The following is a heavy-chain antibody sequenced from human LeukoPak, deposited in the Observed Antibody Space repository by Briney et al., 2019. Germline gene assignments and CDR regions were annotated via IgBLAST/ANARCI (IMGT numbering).Heavy chain of an antibody. J-gene: IGHJ3*02. CDR1: GGSFSGYY. V-gene: IGHV4-34*01. CDR3: ATAIRDIVVVPVPRGNAFDI. D-gene: IGHD2-2*01. CDR2: INHSGST. Sequence: SETLSLTCAVYGGSFSGYYWSWIRQPPGKGLEWIGEINHSGSTNYNPSLKSRVTISVDTSKNQFSLKLSSVTAADTAVYYCATAIRDIVVVPVPRGNAFDIWGQGTMVTVSS.